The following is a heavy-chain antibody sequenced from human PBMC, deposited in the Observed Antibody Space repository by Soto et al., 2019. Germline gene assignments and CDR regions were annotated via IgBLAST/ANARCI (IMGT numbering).Heavy chain of an antibody. D-gene: IGHD6-13*01. CDR2: ISGSGDKT. CDR3: AKDYASTWYWYFDP. J-gene: IGHJ5*02. CDR1: GFSFSNFA. Sequence: GGSLRLSCAASGFSFSNFAMSWVRQAPGTGLEWVSSISGSGDKTYYLDSVKGRFTISRDNSKNTLYLHMNSLGAEDTAVYFCAKDYASTWYWYFDPWGQGTLVTV. V-gene: IGHV3-23*01.